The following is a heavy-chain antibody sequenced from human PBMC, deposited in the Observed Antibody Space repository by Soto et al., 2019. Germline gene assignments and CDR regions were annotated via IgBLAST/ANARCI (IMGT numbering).Heavy chain of an antibody. CDR2: IYTSGST. CDR1: GGSISSYY. J-gene: IGHJ5*02. V-gene: IGHV4-4*07. CDR3: ARDRANNWNRNWFDP. Sequence: SETLSLTCTVSGGSISSYYWSWIRQPAGKGLEWIGRIYTSGSTNYNPSLKSRVTMSVDTSKNQFSLKLSSVTAADTAVYYCARDRANNWNRNWFDPWGQGTLVTVSS. D-gene: IGHD1-20*01.